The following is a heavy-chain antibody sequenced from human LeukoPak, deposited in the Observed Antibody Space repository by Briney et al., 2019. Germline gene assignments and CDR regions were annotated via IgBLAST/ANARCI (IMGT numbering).Heavy chain of an antibody. Sequence: GGSLRLSCAASGFTFSSYAMSWVRQAPGKGLEWVSTISGSGGSTYYADSVKGRITISRDNSKNTLYVQTNSLRAEDSAVYYCAREYYSSFDYWGQGALVTVSS. J-gene: IGHJ4*02. CDR2: ISGSGGST. CDR1: GFTFSSYA. D-gene: IGHD2-21*01. CDR3: AREYYSSFDY. V-gene: IGHV3-23*01.